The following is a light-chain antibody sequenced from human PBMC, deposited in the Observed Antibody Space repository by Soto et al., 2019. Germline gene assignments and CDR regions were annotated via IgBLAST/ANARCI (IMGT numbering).Light chain of an antibody. CDR3: SSYAGSNNYV. Sequence: QSALTQPPSASGSPGQSVTISCTGTSSDVGGCNYVSWYQHHPGKAPKLMIYEVSKRPSGVPDRFSGSKSGNTASLTVSGLQAEDEADYYCSSYAGSNNYVFGTGTKVTVL. CDR1: SSDVGGCNY. CDR2: EVS. J-gene: IGLJ1*01. V-gene: IGLV2-8*01.